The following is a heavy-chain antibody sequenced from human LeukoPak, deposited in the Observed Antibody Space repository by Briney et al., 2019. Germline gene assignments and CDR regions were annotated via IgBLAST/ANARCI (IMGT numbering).Heavy chain of an antibody. J-gene: IGHJ6*03. Sequence: GASVKVSCKASGGTFSSYAISWVRLAPGQGLEWMGGIIPIFGTANYAQKFQGRVTITADESTSTAYMELSSLRSEDTAVYYCASGPVVPAANYYYYYMDVWGKGTTVTVSS. CDR3: ASGPVVPAANYYYYYMDV. D-gene: IGHD2-2*01. CDR1: GGTFSSYA. V-gene: IGHV1-69*13. CDR2: IIPIFGTA.